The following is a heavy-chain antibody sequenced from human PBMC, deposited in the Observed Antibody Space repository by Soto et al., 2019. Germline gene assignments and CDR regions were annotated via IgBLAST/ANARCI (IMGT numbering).Heavy chain of an antibody. J-gene: IGHJ4*02. D-gene: IGHD5-12*01. CDR3: VRVVAIPGYPDN. CDR1: GATFSSYA. CDR2: IVPTVDTS. V-gene: IGHV1-69*14. Sequence: QVQLVQSGAEVRQPASSVKVSCKTSGATFSSYAITWVRQAPGQGLEWMGGIVPTVDTSTYAHKFQGRVTITADKFTNTVYMELRSLRSDDTAVYYCVRVVAIPGYPDNWGQGTLVTVSS.